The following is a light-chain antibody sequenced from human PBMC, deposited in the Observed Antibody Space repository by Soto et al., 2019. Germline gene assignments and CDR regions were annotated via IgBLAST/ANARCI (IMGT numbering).Light chain of an antibody. Sequence: PASLAVTPAERFTPSCRASQSVSVRLAWYQQKRGQAPRLLISGASSRAADMSGRFTGSGSGTDFTLTISEVRPEDFAVYYCQQYSQWLCTFGQGTKVDIK. CDR3: QQYSQWLCT. V-gene: IGKV3D-15*01. J-gene: IGKJ1*01. CDR2: GAS. CDR1: QSVSVR.